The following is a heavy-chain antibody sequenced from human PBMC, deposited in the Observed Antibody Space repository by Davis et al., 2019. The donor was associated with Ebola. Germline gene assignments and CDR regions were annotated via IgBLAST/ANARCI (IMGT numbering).Heavy chain of an antibody. J-gene: IGHJ6*02. CDR3: ARHSGGLDF. CDR1: GDPFTKYY. Sequence: GSLSLSCQGSGDPFTKYYIYWVRQMPGKGLEWMGIIYPGASDIRYGPSFQGQVTFSADTSINTAYLQWSSLKASDTAMYYCARHSGGLDFWGQGTTVTVPS. V-gene: IGHV5-51*01. CDR2: IYPGASDI.